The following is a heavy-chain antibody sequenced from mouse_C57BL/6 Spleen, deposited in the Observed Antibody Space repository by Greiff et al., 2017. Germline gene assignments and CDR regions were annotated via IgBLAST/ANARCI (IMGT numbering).Heavy chain of an antibody. CDR3: ARCTGNYYRYPSDV. D-gene: IGHD1-1*01. V-gene: IGHV1-42*01. CDR2: INPSTGGT. J-gene: IGHJ1*03. CDR1: GYSFTGYY. Sequence: VQLKESGPELVKPGASVKISCKASGYSFTGYYMNWVKQSPEKSLELIGEINPSTGGTTYNQKFKAKATLTVDKSSSTAYMQLKSLTSEDSAVYYCARCTGNYYRYPSDVGGTGTTGTVSS.